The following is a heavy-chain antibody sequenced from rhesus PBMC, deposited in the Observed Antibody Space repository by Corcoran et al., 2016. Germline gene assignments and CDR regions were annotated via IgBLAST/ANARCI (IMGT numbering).Heavy chain of an antibody. J-gene: IGHJ2*01. CDR2: VDPVYGEI. Sequence: EVQLVQSGAEVKKPGASVKVSCKVSGYTFPELSMHWVRQAPGKGLGWMGGVDPVYGEIIHAEKFQGRFTMTEDTSTDTAYMELSSLRSEDTAVYYCARVESGSYYNDWYFDLWGPGTPITISS. V-gene: IGHV1-156*01. CDR1: GYTFPELS. D-gene: IGHD3-16*01. CDR3: ARVESGSYYNDWYFDL.